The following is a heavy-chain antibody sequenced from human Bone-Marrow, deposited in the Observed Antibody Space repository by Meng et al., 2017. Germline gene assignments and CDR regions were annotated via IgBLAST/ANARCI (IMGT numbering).Heavy chain of an antibody. CDR3: ARKSYYYDSSGYYYGMDV. CDR2: NIPIFGTA. CDR1: GGTFSSYA. V-gene: IGHV1-69*06. Sequence: SVKVSCKASGGTFSSYAISWVRQAPGQGLEWMGGNIPIFGTANYAQKFQGRVTITADKSTSTAYMELSSLRSEDTAVYYCARKSYYYDSSGYYYGMDVWGQGTTVTVSS. D-gene: IGHD3-22*01. J-gene: IGHJ6*02.